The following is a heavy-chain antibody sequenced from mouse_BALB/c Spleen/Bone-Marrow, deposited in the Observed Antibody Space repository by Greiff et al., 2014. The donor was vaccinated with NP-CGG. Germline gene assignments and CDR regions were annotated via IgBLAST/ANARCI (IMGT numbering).Heavy chain of an antibody. CDR3: ARWDGYWYFDV. J-gene: IGHJ1*01. Sequence: VQLVESGAEQMKPGASVKISCKATGYTFSSYWIEWVKQRPGHGLEWIGEILPGSGSTNYNEKFKGKATFTADTSSNTAYMQLSSLTSEDSAVYYCARWDGYWYFDVWGAGTTVTVSS. CDR1: GYTFSSYW. V-gene: IGHV1-9*01. D-gene: IGHD2-3*01. CDR2: ILPGSGST.